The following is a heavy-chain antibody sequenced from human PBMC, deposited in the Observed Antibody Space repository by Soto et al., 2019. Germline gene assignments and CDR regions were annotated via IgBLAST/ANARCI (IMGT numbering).Heavy chain of an antibody. CDR3: AREKVGTTFFDN. CDR1: GFAISRGYY. V-gene: IGHV4-38-2*02. Sequence: SETLSLTCSVSGFAISRGYYWSCVRQPPGKGLEWIGSIYPSVSSYHNPSLATRLRLSIDTSKNQFTLNLTSVTAADTALYFCAREKVGTTFFDNWGQGIQVTVPQ. J-gene: IGHJ4*02. D-gene: IGHD1-1*01. CDR2: IYPSVSS.